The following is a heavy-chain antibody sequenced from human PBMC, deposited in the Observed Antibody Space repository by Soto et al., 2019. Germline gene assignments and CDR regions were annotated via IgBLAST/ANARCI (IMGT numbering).Heavy chain of an antibody. J-gene: IGHJ6*02. V-gene: IGHV4-61*01. CDR1: GGSVSSGSFY. D-gene: IGHD5-12*01. Sequence: SETLSLTCTVSGGSVSSGSFYWSWIRRPPGKGLEWIGYFYDSGSTNYNPSLRSRVTMSVDTSKNQFSLKLSSVTAADTAVYYCADSAPTATNYYYAMDVWGQGTTVTVYS. CDR3: ADSAPTATNYYYAMDV. CDR2: FYDSGST.